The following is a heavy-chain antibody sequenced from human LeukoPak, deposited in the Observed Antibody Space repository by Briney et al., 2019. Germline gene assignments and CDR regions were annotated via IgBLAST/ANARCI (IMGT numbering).Heavy chain of an antibody. D-gene: IGHD3-3*01. Sequence: PSGTLSLTCTVSGGSISSGSYYWSWIRQPAGKGLEWIGRIYTSGSTNYNPSLKSRVTISVDTSKNQFSLKLSSVTAADTAVYYCARDYYDFWSGNRAFDYWGQGTLVTVSS. CDR3: ARDYYDFWSGNRAFDY. CDR1: GGSISSGSYY. CDR2: IYTSGST. V-gene: IGHV4-61*02. J-gene: IGHJ4*02.